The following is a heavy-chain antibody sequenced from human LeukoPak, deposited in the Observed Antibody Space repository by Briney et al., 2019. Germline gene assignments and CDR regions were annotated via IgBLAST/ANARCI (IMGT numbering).Heavy chain of an antibody. D-gene: IGHD6-19*01. CDR3: ARGRQRGIAVAGTYFDY. V-gene: IGHV4-34*01. Sequence: PSETLSLTCAVYGGSFSGYYWSWIRHPPGKGLEWIGEINHSGSTNYNPSFKSRFTISVDTSKNQFYLKLSSVTAADTAVYYCARGRQRGIAVAGTYFDYWGQGTLVTVSS. CDR2: INHSGST. CDR1: GGSFSGYY. J-gene: IGHJ4*02.